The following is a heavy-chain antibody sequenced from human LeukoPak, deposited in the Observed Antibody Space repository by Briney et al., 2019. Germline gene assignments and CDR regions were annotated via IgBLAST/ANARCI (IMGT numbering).Heavy chain of an antibody. J-gene: IGHJ4*02. CDR3: ARAPLLGRGYYGSGTHFDY. CDR2: INTNTGNP. D-gene: IGHD3-10*01. CDR1: GYTFTSYA. Sequence: ASVKVSCKASGYTFTSYAMNWVRQAPGQGLEWMGWINTNTGNPTYAQGFTGRFVFSLDTSVSTAYLQISSLKAEDTAVYYCARAPLLGRGYYGSGTHFDYWGQGTLVTVSS. V-gene: IGHV7-4-1*02.